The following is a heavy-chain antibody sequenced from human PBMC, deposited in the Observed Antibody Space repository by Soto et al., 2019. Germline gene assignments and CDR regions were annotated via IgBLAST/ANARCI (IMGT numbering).Heavy chain of an antibody. CDR3: ARGARLGYCSSTSCQAKRYYYYGMDV. Sequence: PSETLSLTCTVSGGSISSGGYYWSWIRQHPGKGLEWIGYIYYSGSTYYNPSLKSRVTISVDTSKNQFSLKLSSVTAADTAVYYCARGARLGYCSSTSCQAKRYYYYGMDVWGQGTTVTVSS. CDR2: IYYSGST. V-gene: IGHV4-31*03. D-gene: IGHD2-2*01. J-gene: IGHJ6*02. CDR1: GGSISSGGYY.